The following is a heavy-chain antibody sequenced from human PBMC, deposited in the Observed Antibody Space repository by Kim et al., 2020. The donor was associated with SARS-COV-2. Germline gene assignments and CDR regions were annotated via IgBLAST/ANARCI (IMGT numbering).Heavy chain of an antibody. Sequence: ADSVTDRCPILRDNSKHTLYLQMNSLRAEDTAVYYCAKDRGGGFDYWGQGTLVTVSS. J-gene: IGHJ4*02. D-gene: IGHD3-10*01. CDR3: AKDRGGGFDY. V-gene: IGHV3-23*01.